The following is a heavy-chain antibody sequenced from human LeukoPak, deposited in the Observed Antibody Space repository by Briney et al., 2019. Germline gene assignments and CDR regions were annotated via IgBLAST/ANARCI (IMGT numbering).Heavy chain of an antibody. CDR3: AKDMSCSGGSCYSFDY. CDR2: LSGDGGST. J-gene: IGHJ4*02. D-gene: IGHD2-15*01. CDR1: GFTFDDYA. Sequence: PGGSLRLSCAASGFTFDDYAMHWVRQAPGKGLEWVSLLSGDGGSTYYADSVKGRFAISRDNSKNSLYLQMNSLRTEDTALYYCAKDMSCSGGSCYSFDYWGQGTLVTVSS. V-gene: IGHV3-43*02.